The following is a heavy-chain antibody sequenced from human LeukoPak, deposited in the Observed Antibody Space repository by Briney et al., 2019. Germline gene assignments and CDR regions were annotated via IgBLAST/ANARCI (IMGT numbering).Heavy chain of an antibody. CDR3: VRLYDDYTNGHFDS. Sequence: AGGSLRLSCAASGFTFSSYWMSWVRQAPGKGLEWVANIKQDGSEKYYVDSVKGRFTISRHNAKNSLYLQLNSLRAEDTAVYYCVRLYDDYTNGHFDSWGQGTLVTVSS. D-gene: IGHD4-11*01. V-gene: IGHV3-7*01. CDR1: GFTFSSYW. J-gene: IGHJ4*02. CDR2: IKQDGSEK.